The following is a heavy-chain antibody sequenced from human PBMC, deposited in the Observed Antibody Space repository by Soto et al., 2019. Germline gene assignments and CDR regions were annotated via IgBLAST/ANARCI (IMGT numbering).Heavy chain of an antibody. V-gene: IGHV3-23*01. D-gene: IGHD3-3*01. CDR3: AKQGGSNYDFWSGYFYFDY. CDR2: ISGSGGST. Sequence: GGSLRLSCAASGFTFSSYAMSWVRQAPGKGLEWVSAISGSGGSTYYADSVKGRFTISRDNSKNTLYLQMNSLRAEDTAVYYCAKQGGSNYDFWSGYFYFDYWGQGTLVTVSS. CDR1: GFTFSSYA. J-gene: IGHJ4*02.